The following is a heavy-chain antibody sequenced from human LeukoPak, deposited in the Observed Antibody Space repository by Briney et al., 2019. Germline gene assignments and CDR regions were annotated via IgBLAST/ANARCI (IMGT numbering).Heavy chain of an antibody. Sequence: ASVKVSCKASGYTFTSYYMHWVRPAPGQGLEWMGIINPSGGSTSYAQKFQGRVTMTRDTSTSTVYMELSSLRSEDTAVYYCARDRAALRYFERGGPDYWGQGTLVAVSS. V-gene: IGHV1-46*01. J-gene: IGHJ4*02. D-gene: IGHD3-9*01. CDR2: INPSGGST. CDR1: GYTFTSYY. CDR3: ARDRAALRYFERGGPDY.